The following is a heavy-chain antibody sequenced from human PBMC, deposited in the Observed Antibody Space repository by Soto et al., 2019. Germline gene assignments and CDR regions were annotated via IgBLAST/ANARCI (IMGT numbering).Heavy chain of an antibody. CDR2: ISYRGST. J-gene: IGHJ5*02. V-gene: IGHV4-59*01. D-gene: IGHD3-22*01. CDR1: AGSITTSY. CDR3: ASSGIVGREVNTWFDP. Sequence: LSLTCTVSAGSITTSYWSWIRQPLGKALEWIGYISYRGSTNHNPSLKSRLTISIDTSKSQISLKLTSMTTADTAVYYCASSGIVGREVNTWFDPWGQGTLVTVSS.